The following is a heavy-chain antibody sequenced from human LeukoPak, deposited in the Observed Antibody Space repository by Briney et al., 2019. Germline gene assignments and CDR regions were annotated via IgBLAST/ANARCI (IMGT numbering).Heavy chain of an antibody. CDR2: IRAYNGNT. CDR3: ARAPLLGIAAAADYYYYMDV. J-gene: IGHJ6*03. CDR1: GYTFTIYG. D-gene: IGHD6-13*01. Sequence: ASVTVSFTASGYTFTIYGVSWVRQAPGQGLEWMGWIRAYNGNTNYSQKLQGRVTMTTDTSTSTAYMELRSLRSDDTAVYYCARAPLLGIAAAADYYYYMDVWGKGTTVTVSS. V-gene: IGHV1-18*01.